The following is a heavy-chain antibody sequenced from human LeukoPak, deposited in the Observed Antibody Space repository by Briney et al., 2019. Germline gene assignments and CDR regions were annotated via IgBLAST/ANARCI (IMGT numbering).Heavy chain of an antibody. J-gene: IGHJ4*02. CDR2: VSGSSSSI. Sequence: GGSLRLSCASSGFTFSSYAMSWVREAPGKGLEWVSYVSGSSSSITYADSVKGRFTISRDNAKNSLYLQLNSLRAEDTAVYYCARDRVGATEFDYWGQGTLVTVSS. V-gene: IGHV3-48*04. CDR1: GFTFSSYA. CDR3: ARDRVGATEFDY. D-gene: IGHD1-26*01.